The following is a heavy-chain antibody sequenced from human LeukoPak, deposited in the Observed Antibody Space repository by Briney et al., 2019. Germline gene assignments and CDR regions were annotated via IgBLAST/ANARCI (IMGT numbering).Heavy chain of an antibody. J-gene: IGHJ4*02. V-gene: IGHV3-30*04. CDR1: GFTFSSYA. CDR2: ISYDGSNK. Sequence: GGSLRLSCAASGFTFSSYAMHWVRQAPGKGLEWVVVISYDGSNKYYADSVKGRFTISRDNSKNTLYLQMDSLRAEDTAVYYCARDSGGYSYGYDYFDYWGQGTLVTVSS. CDR3: ARDSGGYSYGYDYFDY. D-gene: IGHD5-18*01.